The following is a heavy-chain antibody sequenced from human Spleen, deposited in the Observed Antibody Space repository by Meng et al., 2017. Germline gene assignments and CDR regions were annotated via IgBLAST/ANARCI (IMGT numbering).Heavy chain of an antibody. Sequence: GESLKISCAASGFTFSSYVMTWVRQAPGKGLEWVSGISGSGGTTYYADSVKGRFTISRDNSKNTLYLQVNSLRAEDTAVYYCAKVPLAVADYFDYWGQGTLVTVSS. CDR3: AKVPLAVADYFDY. CDR2: ISGSGGTT. D-gene: IGHD6-19*01. J-gene: IGHJ4*02. V-gene: IGHV3-23*01. CDR1: GFTFSSYV.